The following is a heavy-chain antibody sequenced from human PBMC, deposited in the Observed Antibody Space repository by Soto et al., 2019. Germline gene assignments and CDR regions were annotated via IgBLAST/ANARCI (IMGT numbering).Heavy chain of an antibody. CDR1: GYSISSGYY. Sequence: SETLSLTSAVSGYSISSGYYWGWIRQPPGKGLEWIGSIYHSGSTYYNPSLKSRVTISVDTSKNQFSLKLSSVTAADTAVYYCARWRSSGWHYYFDYWGQGTLVTVSS. D-gene: IGHD6-19*01. V-gene: IGHV4-38-2*01. CDR2: IYHSGST. CDR3: ARWRSSGWHYYFDY. J-gene: IGHJ4*02.